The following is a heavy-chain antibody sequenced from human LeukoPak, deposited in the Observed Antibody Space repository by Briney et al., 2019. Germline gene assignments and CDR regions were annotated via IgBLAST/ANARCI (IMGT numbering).Heavy chain of an antibody. Sequence: PGGSLRLSCAASGFTFSDYYMSWIRQAPGKGLEWVAVISYDGSNKYYADSVKGRFTISRDNSKNTLYLQMNSLRAEDTAVYYCARDRSYDFWSGYSTPDYWGQGTLVTVSS. D-gene: IGHD3-3*01. V-gene: IGHV3-30-3*01. CDR3: ARDRSYDFWSGYSTPDY. CDR2: ISYDGSNK. CDR1: GFTFSDYY. J-gene: IGHJ4*02.